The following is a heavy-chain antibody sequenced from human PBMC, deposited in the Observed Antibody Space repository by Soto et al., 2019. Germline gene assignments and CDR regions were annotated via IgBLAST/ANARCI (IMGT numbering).Heavy chain of an antibody. J-gene: IGHJ5*02. Sequence: QVQLVQSGAEVKRPGSSVKVSCKASGGTFNNYALSWVRQAPGQGLEWMGGIIPIFNSANYAQKFQGRVTITADESTSTAYMELSSLRSEDTAVYYCARDPTYYDYVWGSYRPNWFDPWGQGTLVTVSS. CDR3: ARDPTYYDYVWGSYRPNWFDP. D-gene: IGHD3-16*02. V-gene: IGHV1-69*01. CDR2: IIPIFNSA. CDR1: GGTFNNYA.